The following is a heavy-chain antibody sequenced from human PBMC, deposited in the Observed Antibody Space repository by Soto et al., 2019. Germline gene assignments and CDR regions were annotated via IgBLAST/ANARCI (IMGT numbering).Heavy chain of an antibody. CDR1: GFTFSSYE. J-gene: IGHJ6*02. Sequence: ESGGCLVQPGGSLRLSCAASGFTFSSYEMNWVRQAPGKGLEWVGRIRKKVNGYTTEYAASVKGRLTISRDDSKNSLYLQINSLQSEDTAVYYCGRVAVLTVAGRDYYGMDVWGQGTTVTVS. D-gene: IGHD2-21*02. CDR2: IRKKVNGYTT. CDR3: GRVAVLTVAGRDYYGMDV. V-gene: IGHV3-72*01.